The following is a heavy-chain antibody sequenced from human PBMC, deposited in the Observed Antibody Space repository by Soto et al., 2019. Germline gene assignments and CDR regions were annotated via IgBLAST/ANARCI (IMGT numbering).Heavy chain of an antibody. CDR1: GFTLGNYW. J-gene: IGHJ4*02. CDR2: INDYGTTI. Sequence: EVQLVESGGGLVQSVGSLRLSCAASGFTLGNYWMHWVRQAPGKGLVWVSRINDYGTTINYAESVEGRFIISRDDAKSEVYLQMNNLRAEDSAVYYCARGGLDPFDYWGQGALVTVSS. CDR3: ARGGLDPFDY. D-gene: IGHD1-1*01. V-gene: IGHV3-74*01.